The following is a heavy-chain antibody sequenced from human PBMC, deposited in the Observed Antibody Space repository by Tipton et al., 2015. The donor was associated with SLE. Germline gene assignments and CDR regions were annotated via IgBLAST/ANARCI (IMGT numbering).Heavy chain of an antibody. D-gene: IGHD6-19*01. Sequence: TLSLTCTVSGGSLSNYYWSWIRQPAGTGLEWIGRIYTSGSTNYNPSLKSRVTMSVDTSKNQFSLKLSSVTAADTAVYYCARDHPVAGPFDYWGQGTLVTVSS. J-gene: IGHJ4*02. CDR2: IYTSGST. CDR3: ARDHPVAGPFDY. CDR1: GGSLSNYY. V-gene: IGHV4-4*07.